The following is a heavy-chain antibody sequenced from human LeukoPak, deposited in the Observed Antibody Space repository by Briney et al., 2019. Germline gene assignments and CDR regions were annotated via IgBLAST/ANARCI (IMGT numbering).Heavy chain of an antibody. D-gene: IGHD6-13*01. CDR2: INPNSGGT. V-gene: IGHV1-2*02. CDR3: ARVARAAAAPRSYFQH. Sequence: ASVKVSCKASGYTFTGYYMHWVRQAPGQGLEWMGWINPNSGGTNYAQKFQGRVTMTRDTSISTAYMELSRLRSDDTAVYYCARVARAAAAPRSYFQHWGQGTLVTISS. J-gene: IGHJ1*01. CDR1: GYTFTGYY.